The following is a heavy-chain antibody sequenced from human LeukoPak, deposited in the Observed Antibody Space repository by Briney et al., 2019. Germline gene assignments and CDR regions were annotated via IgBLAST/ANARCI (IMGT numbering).Heavy chain of an antibody. V-gene: IGHV3-33*01. D-gene: IGHD3-22*01. CDR2: IWYDGSNK. CDR3: ARDQDYYDSSGSPNYYLDY. Sequence: GGSLRLSCAASGFTFSSYGMHWVRQAPGKGLEWVAVIWYDGSNKYYADSVKGRFTISRDNSKNTLYLQMNSPRAEDTAVYYCARDQDYYDSSGSPNYYLDYWGQGTLVTVSS. CDR1: GFTFSSYG. J-gene: IGHJ4*02.